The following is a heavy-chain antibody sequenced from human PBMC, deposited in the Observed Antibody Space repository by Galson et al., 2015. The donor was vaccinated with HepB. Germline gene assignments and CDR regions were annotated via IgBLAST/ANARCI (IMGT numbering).Heavy chain of an antibody. D-gene: IGHD3/OR15-3a*01. J-gene: IGHJ6*02. Sequence: SLKVSCKASGYTFTSYGISWVRQAPGQGLEWMGWISAYNGNTNYAQKLQGRVTMTTDTSTSTAYMELWSLRSDDTAVYYCARDGLPYYYYGMDVWGQGTTVTVSS. CDR2: ISAYNGNT. CDR3: ARDGLPYYYYGMDV. V-gene: IGHV1-18*04. CDR1: GYTFTSYG.